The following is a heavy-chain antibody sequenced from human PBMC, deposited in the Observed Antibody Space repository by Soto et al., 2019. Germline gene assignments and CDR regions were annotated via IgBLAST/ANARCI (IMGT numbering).Heavy chain of an antibody. J-gene: IGHJ4*02. D-gene: IGHD2-15*01. CDR2: INPSGGST. V-gene: IGHV1-46*01. CDR1: GYTFTSYY. CDR3: AREVGIVVVVASTPGTDFDY. Sequence: HVQLVLSGAEVKKPGASVKVSCKASGYTFTSYYMHWVRQAPGQGLEWMGIINPSGGSTSYAQKFQGRVTMTRDTSTSTVYMELSSLRSEDTAVYYCAREVGIVVVVASTPGTDFDYWGQGTLVTVSS.